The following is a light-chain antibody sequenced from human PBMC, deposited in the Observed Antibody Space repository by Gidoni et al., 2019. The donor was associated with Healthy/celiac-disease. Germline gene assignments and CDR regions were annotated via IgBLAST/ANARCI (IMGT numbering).Light chain of an antibody. Sequence: DIVLTQSPATLSLSPGDRATLSCSSSQIVSSYLAWYQQKPGQAPRLLIYDASNRATGIPARCSGSGSGTDFTRTISSLEPEDFAVYYCQQRSSWTFGQGTKVEIK. CDR1: QIVSSY. V-gene: IGKV3-11*01. J-gene: IGKJ1*01. CDR2: DAS. CDR3: QQRSSWT.